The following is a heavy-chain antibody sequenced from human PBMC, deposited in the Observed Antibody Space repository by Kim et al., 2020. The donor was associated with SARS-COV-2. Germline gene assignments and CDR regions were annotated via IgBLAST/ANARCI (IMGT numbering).Heavy chain of an antibody. J-gene: IGHJ4*02. CDR3: ARARGCAS. V-gene: IGHV3-7*03. CDR2: INEDGSEK. CDR1: GFNFNIYW. Sequence: GGSLRLSCAASGFNFNIYWMSWVRQAPGKGLEWVANINEDGSEKYYVDSVKGRFTISRDNTKNSLFLQMNSLRAEDTAVYYCARARGCASWGQGTLVTVSS. D-gene: IGHD2-15*01.